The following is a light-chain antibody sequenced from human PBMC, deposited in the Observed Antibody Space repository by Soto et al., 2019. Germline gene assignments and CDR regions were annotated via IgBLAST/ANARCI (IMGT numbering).Light chain of an antibody. Sequence: EIVLTQSPLSLPVTPGEPASISCRSSHSLLHGNGYNYVDWYLQKPGQSPQLLIYLVSNRASGVPDRFSDSGTGTDFTLQISRVEAEDVGLYYCMQALQSPLTFGQGTRLEIK. CDR2: LVS. V-gene: IGKV2-28*01. CDR3: MQALQSPLT. J-gene: IGKJ5*01. CDR1: HSLLHGNGYNY.